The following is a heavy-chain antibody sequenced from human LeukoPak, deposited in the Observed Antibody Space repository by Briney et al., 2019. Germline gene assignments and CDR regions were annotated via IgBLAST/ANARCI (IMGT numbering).Heavy chain of an antibody. CDR1: GFTFSSYS. J-gene: IGHJ4*02. Sequence: GGSLRLSCAASGFTFSSYSMNWVRQAPGKGLEWVSYISSSVSTIYYADSVKGRFTISRDNAKNSLYLQMNSLRAEDTAVYYCARGRGYSYGTDYWGQGTLITVSS. D-gene: IGHD5-18*01. CDR3: ARGRGYSYGTDY. V-gene: IGHV3-48*01. CDR2: ISSSVSTI.